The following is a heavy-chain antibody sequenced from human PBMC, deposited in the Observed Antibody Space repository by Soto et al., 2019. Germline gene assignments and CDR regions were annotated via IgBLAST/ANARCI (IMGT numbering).Heavy chain of an antibody. D-gene: IGHD3-10*01. CDR3: ARAYYYGSGSLNYYGLDV. CDR2: IDPSDSYT. CDR1: GYSFTSYW. V-gene: IGHV5-10-1*01. J-gene: IGHJ6*02. Sequence: GESLKISCKGSGYSFTSYWISWVRQMPGKGLEWMGRIDPSDSYTNYSPSFQGHVTISADKSISTAYLQWSSLKASDTAMYYCARAYYYGSGSLNYYGLDVWGRGTTVTVSS.